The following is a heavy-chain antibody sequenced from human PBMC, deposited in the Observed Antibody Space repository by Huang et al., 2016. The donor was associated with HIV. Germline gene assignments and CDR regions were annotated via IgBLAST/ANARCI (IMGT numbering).Heavy chain of an antibody. Sequence: QLQLQESGPGPVKPSATLSLTCSVSGGSIRGSRYYGGWVRQPPGKGLEGIGSIYRMGAGHYSPSRKSRVTIAVDTSKDQFSLKLSSVTAADTAVYYCARGQSGPSQWLASLGNYYYYMDVWGKGTTVTVSS. D-gene: IGHD6-19*01. CDR1: GGSIRGSRYY. J-gene: IGHJ6*03. CDR2: IYRMGAG. V-gene: IGHV4-39*01. CDR3: ARGQSGPSQWLASLGNYYYYMDV.